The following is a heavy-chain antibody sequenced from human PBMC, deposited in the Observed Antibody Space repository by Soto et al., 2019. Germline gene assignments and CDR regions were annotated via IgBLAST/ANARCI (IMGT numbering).Heavy chain of an antibody. V-gene: IGHV3-23*01. Sequence: PVGSLRLSCAASGFTFSSYAMSWVRQAPGKGLEWVSAISGSGGSTYYADSVKGRFTISRDNSKNTLYLQMNSLRAEDTAVYYCAKETSSTTWTYYYYGMDVWGQGTTVTVSS. CDR1: GFTFSSYA. CDR3: AKETSSTTWTYYYYGMDV. D-gene: IGHD1-26*01. J-gene: IGHJ6*02. CDR2: ISGSGGST.